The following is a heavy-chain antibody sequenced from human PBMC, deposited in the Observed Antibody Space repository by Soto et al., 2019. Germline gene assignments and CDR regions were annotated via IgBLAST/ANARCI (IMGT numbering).Heavy chain of an antibody. J-gene: IGHJ5*02. CDR1: GYTFTTYV. D-gene: IGHD6-25*01. CDR3: ARDPGLLAAP. Sequence: ASVKVSCKASGYTFTTYVMHWVRQAPGQRLEWMGWINAANGDTKYSQKFQGRVTITRDTSASTAYMQLSSLRSEDTAVYYCARDPGLLAAPCGQGTLVTVSS. CDR2: INAANGDT. V-gene: IGHV1-3*01.